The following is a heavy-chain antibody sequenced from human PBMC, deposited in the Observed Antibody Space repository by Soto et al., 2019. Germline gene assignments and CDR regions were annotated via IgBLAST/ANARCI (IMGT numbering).Heavy chain of an antibody. CDR2: IYYSGST. CDR1: GGSISSGGYY. CDR3: ARETTVTRIYYYYYYMDV. Sequence: PSETLSLTCTVSGGSISSGGYYWSWIRQHPGKGLEWIGYIYYSGSTYYNPSLKSRVTISVDTSKNQFSLKLSSVTAADTAVYYCARETTVTRIYYYYYYMDVWGKGTTVTVSS. J-gene: IGHJ6*03. D-gene: IGHD4-4*01. V-gene: IGHV4-31*03.